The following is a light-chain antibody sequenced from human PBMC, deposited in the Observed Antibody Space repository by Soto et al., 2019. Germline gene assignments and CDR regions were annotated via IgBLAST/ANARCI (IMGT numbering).Light chain of an antibody. Sequence: QSVLTQSPSVSGTPGQGVTISCSGGTSNIGTYTVNWYQQPPGTAPKVLIYGDNQRPSGVADRFSGSKSGTSASLAISGLQSEDEADYYCAAWDDSLNGVVFGGGTKLTVL. V-gene: IGLV1-44*01. J-gene: IGLJ2*01. CDR3: AAWDDSLNGVV. CDR1: TSNIGTYT. CDR2: GDN.